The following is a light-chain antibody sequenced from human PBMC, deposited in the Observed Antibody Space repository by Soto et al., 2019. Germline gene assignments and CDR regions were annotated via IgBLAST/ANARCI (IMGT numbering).Light chain of an antibody. J-gene: IGLJ6*01. Sequence: QSVLTQPASVSGSPGQWITISCTGTSSDVGSFNFVSWYQHHPGKAPKLVIYEVSNRPSGVSSRFSGSKSGNTASLTISGLQAEDEADYYCNSYTSSSTRVFGTGTQLTVL. V-gene: IGLV2-14*01. CDR1: SSDVGSFNF. CDR3: NSYTSSSTRV. CDR2: EVS.